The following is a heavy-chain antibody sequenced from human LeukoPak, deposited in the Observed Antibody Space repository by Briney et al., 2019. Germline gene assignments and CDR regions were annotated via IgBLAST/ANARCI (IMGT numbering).Heavy chain of an antibody. CDR2: ISTYNGNT. V-gene: IGHV1-18*01. D-gene: IGHD3-9*01. CDR3: ARLPYYDILTGYYDWFDP. Sequence: DSVKVSCKASGYTFTSYGISWVRQAPGQGLEWMGWISTYNGNTNYAQKLQGRVTMTTDTSTSTAYMELRSLRSDETAVYYCARLPYYDILTGYYDWFDPWGQGTLVTVSS. J-gene: IGHJ5*02. CDR1: GYTFTSYG.